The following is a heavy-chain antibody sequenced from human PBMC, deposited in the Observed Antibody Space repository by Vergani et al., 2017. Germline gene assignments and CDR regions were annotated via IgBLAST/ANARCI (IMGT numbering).Heavy chain of an antibody. CDR1: GFTFSSYA. V-gene: IGHV3-23*04. CDR2: ISGSGGST. J-gene: IGHJ6*02. D-gene: IGHD5-12*01. CDR3: AKGSSGYDPPPYYYYGMDV. Sequence: EVQLVESGGGLVQPGGSLRLSCAASGFTFSSYAMSWVRQAPGKGLEWVSAISGSGGSTYYADSVKGRFTISRDNSKNTLYLQMNSLRAEDTAVYYCAKGSSGYDPPPYYYYGMDVWGQGTTVTVSS.